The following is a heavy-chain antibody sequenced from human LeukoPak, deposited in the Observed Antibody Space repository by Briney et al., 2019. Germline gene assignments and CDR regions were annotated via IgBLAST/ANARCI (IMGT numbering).Heavy chain of an antibody. D-gene: IGHD3-10*01. Sequence: PGGSLRLSCAASGFTFSSYWMHWVRQAPGKGLVWVSRINSDGSSTSYADSVKGRFTISRDNSKNTLYLQMNSLRAEDTAVYYCARGNYGSGDYGMDVWGQGTTVTVSS. J-gene: IGHJ6*02. CDR1: GFTFSSYW. CDR2: INSDGSST. CDR3: ARGNYGSGDYGMDV. V-gene: IGHV3-74*01.